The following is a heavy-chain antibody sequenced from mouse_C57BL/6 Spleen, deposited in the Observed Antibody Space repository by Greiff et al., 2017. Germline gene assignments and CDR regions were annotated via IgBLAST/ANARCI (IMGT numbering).Heavy chain of an antibody. CDR1: GYTFTSYG. CDR2: IYLGNGYT. Sequence: VQLQQSGAELVRPGSSVKMSCKTSGYTFTSYGIHWVKQRPGQGLEWIGYIYLGNGYTEYNEKFKGKATLTSDTSSSTAYMQLSSLTSEDSAIYFCARPLAAYYMDDWGQGTTVTVSS. J-gene: IGHJ4*01. V-gene: IGHV1-58*01. D-gene: IGHD2-10*01. CDR3: ARPLAAYYMDD.